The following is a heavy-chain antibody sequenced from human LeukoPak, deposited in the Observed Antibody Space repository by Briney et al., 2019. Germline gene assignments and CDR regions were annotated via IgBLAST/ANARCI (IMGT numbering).Heavy chain of an antibody. D-gene: IGHD6-6*01. V-gene: IGHV4-30-4*07. CDR1: GGSISSGGYS. J-gene: IGHJ5*02. CDR2: IYYSGST. Sequence: SETLSLTCAVSGGSISSGGYSWSWIRQPPGKGLEWIGYIYYSGSTYYNPSLKSRVTISVDTSKNQFSLKLSSVTAADTAVYYCARSRGSSSLYWFDPWGQGTLVTVSS. CDR3: ARSRGSSSLYWFDP.